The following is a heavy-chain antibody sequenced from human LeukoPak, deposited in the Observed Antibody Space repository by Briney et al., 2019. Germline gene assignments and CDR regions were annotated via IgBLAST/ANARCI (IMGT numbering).Heavy chain of an antibody. V-gene: IGHV3-74*01. CDR1: GFAFSSYW. Sequence: GGSLRLSCAASGFAFSSYWMHWVRQAPGKGLVWVSRINSAGSSTSYADSVKGRLTISRDNAKNTLYLQMNSLRAEDTAVYYCARVRDIVATINSKTDAFDIWGQGTMVTVSS. CDR2: INSAGSST. D-gene: IGHD5-12*01. CDR3: ARVRDIVATINSKTDAFDI. J-gene: IGHJ3*02.